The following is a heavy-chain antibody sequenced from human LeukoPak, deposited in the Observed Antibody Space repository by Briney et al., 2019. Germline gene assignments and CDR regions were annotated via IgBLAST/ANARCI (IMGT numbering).Heavy chain of an antibody. CDR2: IYHGGST. CDR1: GGSISSGDYY. Sequence: PSETLSLTCTVSGGSISSGDYYWSWIRQPPGKGLEWIGSIYHGGSTYYNPSLKSRVTISVDTSKNQFSLKVKSVTVADTAVYYCARVGDYGDYVNWFDPWGQGTLVTVSS. V-gene: IGHV4-39*07. J-gene: IGHJ5*02. D-gene: IGHD4-17*01. CDR3: ARVGDYGDYVNWFDP.